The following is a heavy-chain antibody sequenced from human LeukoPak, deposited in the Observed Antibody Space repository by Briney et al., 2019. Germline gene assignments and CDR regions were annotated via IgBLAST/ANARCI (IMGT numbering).Heavy chain of an antibody. V-gene: IGHV4-4*07. J-gene: IGHJ4*02. CDR1: GGSISSYY. CDR2: IYTSGST. Sequence: SETLSLTXTVSGGSISSYYWGWIRQPAGKGLEWIGRIYTSGSTNYNPSLKSRVTMSVDTSKNQFSLKLSSVTAADTAVYYCARTSYSGSLGYWGQGTLVTVSS. D-gene: IGHD1-26*01. CDR3: ARTSYSGSLGY.